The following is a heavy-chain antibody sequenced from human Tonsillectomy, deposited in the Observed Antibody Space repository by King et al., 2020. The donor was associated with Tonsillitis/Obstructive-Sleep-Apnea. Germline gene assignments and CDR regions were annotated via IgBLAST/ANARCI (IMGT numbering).Heavy chain of an antibody. V-gene: IGHV1-69*12. D-gene: IGHD6-19*01. CDR1: GGTFSSYG. J-gene: IGHJ4*02. Sequence: QLVQSGADVKKPGSSVKVSCKASGGTFSSYGISWVRQAPGQGLEWMGGIMPIFGTAKYAEKFQGRVTITADVSTRTAYMEVSSLRSEDTAVYYCARDPHTSGWYYFDDWGQGTLVTVSS. CDR3: ARDPHTSGWYYFDD. CDR2: IMPIFGTA.